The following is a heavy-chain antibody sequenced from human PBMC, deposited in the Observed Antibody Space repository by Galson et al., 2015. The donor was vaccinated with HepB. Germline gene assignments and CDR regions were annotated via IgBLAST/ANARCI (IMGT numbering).Heavy chain of an antibody. CDR1: GFTVGSNF. CDR3: ARDLGLLLRGNYYYGMDV. V-gene: IGHV3-66*03. J-gene: IGHJ6*02. D-gene: IGHD1-26*01. Sequence: LRLSCAASGFTVGSNFMSWVRQAPGKGLEWVSVIYPSGTTYYADSVRGRFTSSRDNSENTLFLQMNSLRAEDTAVYYCARDLGLLLRGNYYYGMDVWGQGTTVTVSS. CDR2: IYPSGTT.